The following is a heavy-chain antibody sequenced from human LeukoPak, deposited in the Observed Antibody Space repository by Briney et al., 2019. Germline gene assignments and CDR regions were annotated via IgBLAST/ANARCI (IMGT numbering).Heavy chain of an antibody. CDR2: IYYSGST. CDR1: GGSISSGDYY. CDR3: ARDRVVTMVRGVIPRRYYGMDV. J-gene: IGHJ6*04. V-gene: IGHV4-30-4*01. D-gene: IGHD3-10*01. Sequence: SETLSLTCTVSGGSISSGDYYWSWIRQPPGKGLEWFGYIYYSGSTYYNPSLKSRVTISVDTSKNQFSLKLSSVTAADTAVYYCARDRVVTMVRGVIPRRYYGMDVWGKGTTVTVSS.